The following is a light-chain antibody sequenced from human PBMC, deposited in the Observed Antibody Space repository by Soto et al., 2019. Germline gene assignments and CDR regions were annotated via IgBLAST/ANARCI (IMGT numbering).Light chain of an antibody. CDR3: SSYTGGSTYV. CDR1: SSDIGGYKY. V-gene: IGLV2-14*01. CDR2: DVS. Sequence: QAVVTQPASVSGSPGQSITISCTGTSSDIGGYKYVSWYQQHPGKAPKLMIYDVSNRPSGVSNRFSGSKSGNTAILTISGLQGEDEAEYYCSSYTGGSTYVFGTGTKLTVL. J-gene: IGLJ1*01.